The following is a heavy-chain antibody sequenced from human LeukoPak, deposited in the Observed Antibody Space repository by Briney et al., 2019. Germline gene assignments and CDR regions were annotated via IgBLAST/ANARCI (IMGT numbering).Heavy chain of an antibody. Sequence: SSETLSLTCTVSGGSVSSGSYYWSWIRQPPGKGLEWIGYIYYSGSTNYNPSLESRVTISVDTSKNQFSLKLSSVTAADTAVYYCARGLMRGSGSYYNLSYYYYMDVWGKGTTVTVSS. CDR2: IYYSGST. CDR1: GGSVSSGSYY. J-gene: IGHJ6*03. D-gene: IGHD3-10*01. CDR3: ARGLMRGSGSYYNLSYYYYMDV. V-gene: IGHV4-61*01.